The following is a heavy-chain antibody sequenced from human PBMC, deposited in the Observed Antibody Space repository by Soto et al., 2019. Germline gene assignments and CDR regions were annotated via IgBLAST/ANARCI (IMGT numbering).Heavy chain of an antibody. Sequence: QVQLVQSGAEVKKPGSSVKVSCKASGGTFSSYAISWVRQAPGQGLEWMGGIIPIFGTANYAQKFQGRVTITADESTSTAYMELSSLRSEDTAVYYCARGLYYYDSGGYYQVFDYWGQGTLVTVSS. J-gene: IGHJ4*02. CDR1: GGTFSSYA. V-gene: IGHV1-69*01. CDR3: ARGLYYYDSGGYYQVFDY. D-gene: IGHD3-22*01. CDR2: IIPIFGTA.